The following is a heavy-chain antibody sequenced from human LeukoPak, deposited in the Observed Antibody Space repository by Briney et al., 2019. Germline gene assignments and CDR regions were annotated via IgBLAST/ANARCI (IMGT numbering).Heavy chain of an antibody. CDR3: AAVPNANAWYWDDAFDI. V-gene: IGHV1-58*01. D-gene: IGHD2-8*02. J-gene: IGHJ3*02. Sequence: GTSVKVSCKASGFTFTTSAVQWVRQARRQRLEWIGRIVVGSGNTDHAQKFQGRLTITRDISTSTAYMELSSLTSDDMAVYYCAAVPNANAWYWDDAFDIWGQGTMVTVSS. CDR2: IVVGSGNT. CDR1: GFTFTTSA.